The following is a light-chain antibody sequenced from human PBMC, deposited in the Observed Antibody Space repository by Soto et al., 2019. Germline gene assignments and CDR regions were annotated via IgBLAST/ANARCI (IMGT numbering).Light chain of an antibody. V-gene: IGLV1-47*01. CDR2: RNN. CDR3: AAWDAGVSGPA. CDR1: SSNIGSKY. Sequence: QPVLTQPPSASGTPGQRVTISCSGSSSNIGSKYVYWYQQLPGTAPKLLMYRNNQRPSGVPDRFSGSKSGTSASLAISGLRSEDEADYYCAAWDAGVSGPAFGGGTMLTVL. J-gene: IGLJ2*01.